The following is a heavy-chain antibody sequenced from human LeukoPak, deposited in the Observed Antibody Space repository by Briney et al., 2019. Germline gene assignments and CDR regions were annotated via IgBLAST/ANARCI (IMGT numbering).Heavy chain of an antibody. CDR3: ARETVAGTFDY. V-gene: IGHV3-11*01. CDR1: GFSVSDYY. Sequence: GGSLRLSRAASGFSVSDYYISWVRQAPGKGLEWISDVGGSDNFISYSDSVKGRFTISRDYANNSLYLQMNSLRVDDTAVYYCARETVAGTFDYWGQGTLVTVSS. J-gene: IGHJ4*02. CDR2: VGGSDNFI. D-gene: IGHD6-19*01.